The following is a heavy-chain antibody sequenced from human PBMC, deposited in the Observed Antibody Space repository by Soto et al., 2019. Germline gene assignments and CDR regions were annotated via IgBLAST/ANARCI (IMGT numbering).Heavy chain of an antibody. CDR1: GFSFDDFA. V-gene: IGHV3-9*01. J-gene: IGHJ6*02. Sequence: GGSLRLSCAASGFSFDDFAMHWVRQAPGKGLEWVSGISWNSGSIGYADSVKGRFTISRDNAKNSLYLQMNRLRAEDTALYYCAKEINTNLGGMDVWGQGTTVTVSS. D-gene: IGHD2-8*01. CDR2: ISWNSGSI. CDR3: AKEINTNLGGMDV.